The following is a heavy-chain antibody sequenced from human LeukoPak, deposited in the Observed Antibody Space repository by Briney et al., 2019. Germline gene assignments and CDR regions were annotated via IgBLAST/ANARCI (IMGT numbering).Heavy chain of an antibody. CDR3: VTRVKSTGDY. J-gene: IGHJ4*02. CDR2: IKTKTDGGTT. V-gene: IGHV3-15*01. Sequence: KPGGSLRLSCEASGFTFSNVWMNWVRQAPGKGLEWIGRIKTKTDGGTTEYAAPVKGRFTISRDDSKNTVYLQMNSLKTEVTALYCCVTRVKSTGDYWGQGTLVTVSS. D-gene: IGHD1-1*01. CDR1: GFTFSNVW.